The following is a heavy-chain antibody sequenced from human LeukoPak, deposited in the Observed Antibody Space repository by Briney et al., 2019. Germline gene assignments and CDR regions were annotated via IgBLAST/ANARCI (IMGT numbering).Heavy chain of an antibody. V-gene: IGHV1-18*01. J-gene: IGHJ6*02. CDR3: ARENLELYYYYGMDV. CDR1: GYTFTSYG. D-gene: IGHD1-26*01. CDR2: ISAYNGNT. Sequence: ASVKVSCKASGYTFTSYGISWVRQAPGQGLEWMGWISAYNGNTNYAQKLQGRVTMTTDTFTSTAYMELRSLRSDDTAVYYCARENLELYYYYGMDVWGQGTTVTVSS.